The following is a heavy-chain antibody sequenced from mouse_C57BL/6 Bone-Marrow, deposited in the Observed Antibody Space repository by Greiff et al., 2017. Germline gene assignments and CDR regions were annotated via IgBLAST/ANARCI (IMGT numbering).Heavy chain of an antibody. V-gene: IGHV1-39*01. CDR2: INPNYGTT. Sequence: VQLQQSGPELVKPGASVKISCKASGYSFTDYNMNWVKQSNGKSLEWIGVINPNYGTTSYNQKFKGKATLTVYQSSSTAYMQLNSLTSEDSAVYYCARGRAYYSNYGRGLFAYWGQGTLVTVSA. CDR3: ARGRAYYSNYGRGLFAY. D-gene: IGHD2-5*01. J-gene: IGHJ3*01. CDR1: GYSFTDYN.